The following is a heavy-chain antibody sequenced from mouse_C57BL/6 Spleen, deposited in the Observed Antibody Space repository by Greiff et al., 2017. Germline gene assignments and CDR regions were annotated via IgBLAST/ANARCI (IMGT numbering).Heavy chain of an antibody. CDR3: ARKGTTVVATDWYFDV. J-gene: IGHJ1*03. V-gene: IGHV1-82*01. Sequence: QVQLQQSGPELVKPGASVKISCKASGYAFSSSWMNWVKQRPGKGLEWIGRIYPGDGDTNYNGKFKGKATLTADKSSSTAYMQLSSLTSEDSAVYFCARKGTTVVATDWYFDVWGTWTTVTVSS. D-gene: IGHD1-1*01. CDR1: GYAFSSSW. CDR2: IYPGDGDT.